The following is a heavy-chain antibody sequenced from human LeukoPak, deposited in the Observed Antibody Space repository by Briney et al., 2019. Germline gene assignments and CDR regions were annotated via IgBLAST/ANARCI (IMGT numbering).Heavy chain of an antibody. CDR2: INPNSGGT. V-gene: IGHV1-2*02. CDR1: GYTFTGYY. J-gene: IGHJ4*02. CDR3: VRDVYYDSSAIGH. Sequence: ASVKVSCKASGYTFTGYYMHWVRQAPGQGLEWMGWINPNSGGTNYAQKFQGRVTMTRDTSISTAYMELSRLRSDETAVSNCVRDVYYDSSAIGHWGQGTLVTVSS. D-gene: IGHD3-22*01.